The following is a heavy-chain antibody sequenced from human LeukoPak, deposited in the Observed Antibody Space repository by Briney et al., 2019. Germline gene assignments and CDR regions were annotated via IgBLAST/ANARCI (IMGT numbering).Heavy chain of an antibody. J-gene: IGHJ5*02. CDR2: VYHTGST. D-gene: IGHD6-19*01. Sequence: HSETPSLTSTVSSGPVSTGSYYGRWIRQPPEDELEWIGYVYHTGSTNYNPSLKSRVTISVDTSKNEFSLKMTSVTAADTAVYYCARGFASGWYSRYDPWGQGTLVTVSS. CDR1: SGPVSTGSYY. V-gene: IGHV4-61*01. CDR3: ARGFASGWYSRYDP.